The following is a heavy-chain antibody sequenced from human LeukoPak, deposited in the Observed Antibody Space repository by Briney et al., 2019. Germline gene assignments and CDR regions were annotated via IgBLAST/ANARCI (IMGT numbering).Heavy chain of an antibody. CDR3: ARDPGPNYYDSSGSTLFDY. CDR2: IYSGGNT. J-gene: IGHJ4*02. D-gene: IGHD3-22*01. CDR1: GFTVSTNY. Sequence: GGSLRLSCVASGFTVSTNYMSWVRQAPGKGLEWVSFIYSGGNTFYAGSVKGRFTISRDNAKNSLYLQMNSLRAEDTAVYYCARDPGPNYYDSSGSTLFDYWGQGTLVTVSS. V-gene: IGHV3-66*01.